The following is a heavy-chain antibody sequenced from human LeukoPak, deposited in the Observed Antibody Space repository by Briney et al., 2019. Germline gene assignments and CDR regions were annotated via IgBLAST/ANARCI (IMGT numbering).Heavy chain of an antibody. V-gene: IGHV3-74*01. D-gene: IGHD5-18*01. CDR1: GLTFSSHW. Sequence: QSGGSPRLSCAASGLTFSSHWMHWVRQAPGKGLVWVSRITNDGSSTTYADSVKGRFTISRDNAKNMLYLQVNSLRAEDTAVYYCARDSSDVRSTATWEFDYWGQGTLVTVSS. CDR2: ITNDGSST. J-gene: IGHJ4*02. CDR3: ARDSSDVRSTATWEFDY.